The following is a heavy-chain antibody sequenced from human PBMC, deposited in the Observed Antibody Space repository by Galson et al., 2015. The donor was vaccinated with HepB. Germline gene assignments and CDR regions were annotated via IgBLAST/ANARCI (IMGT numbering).Heavy chain of an antibody. CDR2: FDPEDGET. V-gene: IGHV1-24*01. Sequence: SVKVSCKVSGYTLTELSMHWVRQAPGKGLEWMGGFDPEDGETIYAQKFQGRVTMTEDTSTDTAYMELSSLRSEDTAVYYCATSFRDSSSWYYYYGMDVWGQGTTVTVSS. CDR1: GYTLTELS. CDR3: ATSFRDSSSWYYYYGMDV. D-gene: IGHD6-13*01. J-gene: IGHJ6*02.